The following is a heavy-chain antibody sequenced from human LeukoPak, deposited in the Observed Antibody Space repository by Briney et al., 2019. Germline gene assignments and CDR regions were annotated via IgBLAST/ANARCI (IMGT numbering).Heavy chain of an antibody. CDR2: ISAYNGNT. CDR3: ARDYGQWQALRTFDY. Sequence: ASVKVSCKASGYTFTSYGISWVRQAPGQGLEWMGWISAYNGNTNYSQKLQGRVTMTTDTSTSTAYMELRSLRSDDTAVYYCARDYGQWQALRTFDYWGQGTLVTVSS. CDR1: GYTFTSYG. J-gene: IGHJ4*02. D-gene: IGHD6-19*01. V-gene: IGHV1-18*01.